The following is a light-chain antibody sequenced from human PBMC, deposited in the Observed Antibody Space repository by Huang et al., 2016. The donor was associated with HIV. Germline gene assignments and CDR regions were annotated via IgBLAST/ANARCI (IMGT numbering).Light chain of an antibody. V-gene: IGKV3-20*01. CDR3: QQYDSF. Sequence: EIVLTQSPGTLSLSPGERATLSCRASQSVSSSYLAWYQQKPGQAPRLLIYGASSRATGIPDRFSGSGSGTDFTLTISRLEPEDFAVYYCQQYDSFFGQGTKLEIK. J-gene: IGKJ2*01. CDR2: GAS. CDR1: QSVSSSY.